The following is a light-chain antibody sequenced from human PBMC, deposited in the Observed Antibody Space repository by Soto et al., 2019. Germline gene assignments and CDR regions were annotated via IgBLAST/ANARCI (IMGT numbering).Light chain of an antibody. Sequence: QSALTQPPSASGSPGQSVTISCTGTSSDVGGYNYVSWYQQHPGKAPKLIIFEVTKRPSGVPDRFSGSKSGNTASLTVSGLQAEDEADYSCSSYAGSNILFGGGTKLTVL. V-gene: IGLV2-8*01. CDR3: SSYAGSNIL. CDR2: EVT. J-gene: IGLJ2*01. CDR1: SSDVGGYNY.